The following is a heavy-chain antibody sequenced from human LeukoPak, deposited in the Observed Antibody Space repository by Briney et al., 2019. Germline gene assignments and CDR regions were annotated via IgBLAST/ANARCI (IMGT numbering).Heavy chain of an antibody. CDR1: GGSISSYY. V-gene: IGHV4-59*01. D-gene: IGHD6-13*01. J-gene: IGHJ4*02. Sequence: PSETLSLTCTVSGGSISSYYWSWIRQPPGKGLEWIGYIYYSGSTNYNPSLKSRVTISVDTSKNQFSLKLSSVTAADTAVYHCARGEQLASYWGQGTLVTVSS. CDR3: ARGEQLASY. CDR2: IYYSGST.